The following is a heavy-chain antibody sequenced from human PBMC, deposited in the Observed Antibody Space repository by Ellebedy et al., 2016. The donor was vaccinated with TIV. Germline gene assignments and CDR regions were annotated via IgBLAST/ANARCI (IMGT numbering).Heavy chain of an antibody. CDR3: ARRRGSYSFDY. CDR2: IQQDGSEK. CDR1: GFTLRSYW. Sequence: GGSLRLSCAVSGFTLRSYWMSWVRQAPGKGLEWVANIQQDGSEKYYVDSVKGRFTISRDNAKNSLYLQMSSLRVEDTAVYFCARRRGSYSFDYWGQGTLDTVSS. V-gene: IGHV3-7*03. J-gene: IGHJ4*02. D-gene: IGHD3-16*01.